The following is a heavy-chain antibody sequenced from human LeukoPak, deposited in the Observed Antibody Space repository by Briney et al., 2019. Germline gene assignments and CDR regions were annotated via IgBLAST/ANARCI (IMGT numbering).Heavy chain of an antibody. Sequence: GGSLRLSCAASGFTFSTYGMSWVRQAPGKGLEWVANIKQDGNEKYYVDSVKGRFTISRDNAKNSLYLQMNSLRAEDTAMYFCATMGRGYNSRWYFDLWGRGTLVTVSS. D-gene: IGHD3-22*01. CDR3: ATMGRGYNSRWYFDL. CDR1: GFTFSTYG. V-gene: IGHV3-7*01. CDR2: IKQDGNEK. J-gene: IGHJ2*01.